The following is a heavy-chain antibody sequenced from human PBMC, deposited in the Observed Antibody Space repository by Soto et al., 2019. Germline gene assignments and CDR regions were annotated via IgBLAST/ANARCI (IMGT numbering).Heavy chain of an antibody. Sequence: QVQLVESGGGLVKPGGSLRLSCTTSGFTFNDYYMNWFRQAPGKGLEWISYISSTGTTIYYADSVKGRFTISRDTSKNSLFLQMNSLRGEDSDLYYCARDHCSSSNCYPRWYFDPWGRGTLVTVPS. CDR2: ISSTGTTI. J-gene: IGHJ2*01. CDR3: ARDHCSSSNCYPRWYFDP. D-gene: IGHD2-2*01. CDR1: GFTFNDYY. V-gene: IGHV3-11*01.